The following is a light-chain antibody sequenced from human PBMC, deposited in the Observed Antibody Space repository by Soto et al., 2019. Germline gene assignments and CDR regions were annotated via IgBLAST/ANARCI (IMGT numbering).Light chain of an antibody. V-gene: IGLV2-14*03. J-gene: IGLJ1*01. Sequence: QSVLTQPASVSGSPGQSITISCTGTGSDVGGYNFVSWYQQHPGKAPKFIIYDVASRPSGVSNRFSGSKSGNTASLTISGLQAEDVADYYCSSYTSAGTYVFGAGTKVTVL. CDR2: DVA. CDR1: GSDVGGYNF. CDR3: SSYTSAGTYV.